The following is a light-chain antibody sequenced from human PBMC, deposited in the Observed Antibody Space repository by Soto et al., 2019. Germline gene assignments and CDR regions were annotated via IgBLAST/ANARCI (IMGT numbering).Light chain of an antibody. CDR3: QHYNSYSEA. Sequence: IQMTQSPSTLSGSVGDRVTITCRAIQTISSWLACYQQKPGKAPKLLIYKASTLKSGVPSRFSGSGSGTEFTLTISSLQPDDFATYYCQHYNSYSEAFGQGTKVDIK. J-gene: IGKJ1*01. CDR1: QTISSW. V-gene: IGKV1-5*03. CDR2: KAS.